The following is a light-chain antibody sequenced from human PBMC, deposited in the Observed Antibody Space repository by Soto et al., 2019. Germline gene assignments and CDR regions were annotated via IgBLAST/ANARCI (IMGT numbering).Light chain of an antibody. J-gene: IGKJ5*01. CDR1: QSVSSY. CDR2: DAS. V-gene: IGKV3-11*01. Sequence: IVLTQYQATMSLSPGERATLSYRARQSVSSYLAWYQQKPGQAPRLLIYDASNRATGIPARFSGSGSGTDFTLTISSLEPEDFAVYYCQQRSNWPPRITFGQGTRLEIK. CDR3: QQRSNWPPRIT.